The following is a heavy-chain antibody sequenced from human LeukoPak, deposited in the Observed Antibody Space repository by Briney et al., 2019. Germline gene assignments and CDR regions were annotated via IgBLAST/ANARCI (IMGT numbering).Heavy chain of an antibody. D-gene: IGHD6-13*01. J-gene: IGHJ4*02. CDR2: INPNSGGT. Sequence: APVKVSCKASGYTFTGYYMHWVRQAPGQGLEWMGWINPNSGGTNYAQKFQGRVTMTRDTSISTAYMELSRLRSDDTAVYYCARVRSGVHLYSSSWPTFDYWGQGTLVTVSS. V-gene: IGHV1-2*02. CDR1: GYTFTGYY. CDR3: ARVRSGVHLYSSSWPTFDY.